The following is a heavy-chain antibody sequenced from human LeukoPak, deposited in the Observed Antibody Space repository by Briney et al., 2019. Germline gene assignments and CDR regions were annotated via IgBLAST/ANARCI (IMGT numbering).Heavy chain of an antibody. J-gene: IGHJ4*02. CDR3: AKSGYFDSTGYYYFDH. V-gene: IGHV3-23*01. Sequence: GGSLRLSCAASGFTFSSYTMHWVRQAPGKGLEWISAISGGGGSTYYADSVKGRFTISRDNSKNTLYLQMNSLRAEDTAVYYCAKSGYFDSTGYYYFDHWGQGTLVTVSS. D-gene: IGHD3-22*01. CDR1: GFTFSSYT. CDR2: ISGGGGST.